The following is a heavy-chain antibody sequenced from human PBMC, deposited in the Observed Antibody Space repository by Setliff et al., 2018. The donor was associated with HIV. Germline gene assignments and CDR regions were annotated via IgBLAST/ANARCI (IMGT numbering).Heavy chain of an antibody. V-gene: IGHV1-69*13. J-gene: IGHJ6*02. D-gene: IGHD2-2*01. CDR3: ARRRCSRTSCSAGDGEYYYGMDV. CDR2: IIPMYEIT. CDR1: GDTFRSHA. Sequence: SVKVSCKASGDTFRSHAFSWVRQAPGQGLEWMGGIIPMYEITNYAQKFQGRVTITADESTTTAYMELRGLKSDDTAVYYCARRRCSRTSCSAGDGEYYYGMDVWGPGTTDTVS.